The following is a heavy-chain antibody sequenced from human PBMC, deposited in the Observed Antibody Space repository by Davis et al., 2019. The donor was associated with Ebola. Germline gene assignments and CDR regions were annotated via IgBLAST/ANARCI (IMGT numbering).Heavy chain of an antibody. CDR3: ARQLPYYSYGMDV. CDR2: IYNGGST. CDR1: GFTSSSNY. V-gene: IGHV3-53*01. J-gene: IGHJ6*02. Sequence: PGGSLRPSCPASGFTSSSNYMSWVGQAPGKGLEWVSVIYNGGSTYYADSVKGRFTISRDNSKNTLYLQMNSLRAEDTAVYFCARQLPYYSYGMDVWGQGTTVTVSS. D-gene: IGHD2-2*01.